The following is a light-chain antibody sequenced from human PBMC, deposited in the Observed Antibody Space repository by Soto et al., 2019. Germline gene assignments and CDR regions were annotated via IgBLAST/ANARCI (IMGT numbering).Light chain of an antibody. Sequence: EMVFTQSPATRSLSPREEDTLSCRASQSVSSYLAWYQQKPGQAPRLLIYDASNRATGIPARFSGSGSGTDFTLTIISLEPVDFSVFYCQQRSNWPPITFGQGTRLEIK. V-gene: IGKV3-11*01. CDR2: DAS. J-gene: IGKJ5*01. CDR3: QQRSNWPPIT. CDR1: QSVSSY.